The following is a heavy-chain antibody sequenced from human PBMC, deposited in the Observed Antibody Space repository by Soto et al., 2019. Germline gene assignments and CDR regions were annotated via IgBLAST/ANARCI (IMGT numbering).Heavy chain of an antibody. CDR1: GDSVSSNSAA. D-gene: IGHD3-3*01. Sequence: PSQTLSLTCAISGDSVSSNSAAWNWIRQSPSRGLEWLGRTYYRSKWYNDYAVSVKSRMTINPDTSKNQFSLQLNSVTPEDTAVYYCAREVTIFGGPYYYYGMDVWGQGTTVTVSS. J-gene: IGHJ6*02. CDR2: TYYRSKWYN. V-gene: IGHV6-1*01. CDR3: AREVTIFGGPYYYYGMDV.